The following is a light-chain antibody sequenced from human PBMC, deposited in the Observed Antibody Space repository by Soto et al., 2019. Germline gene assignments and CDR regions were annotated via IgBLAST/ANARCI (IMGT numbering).Light chain of an antibody. Sequence: QSVLTHPPSVSGAPGQRVTISCTGSSYNIGAGYDVHWYQQLPGTAPKLLIYDNSNRPSGVPDRVSGSKSGTSASLAITGLQAEDEADYSCQSYDSSLRGYVFGTGTKVTVL. V-gene: IGLV1-40*01. CDR3: QSYDSSLRGYV. CDR1: SYNIGAGYD. CDR2: DNS. J-gene: IGLJ1*01.